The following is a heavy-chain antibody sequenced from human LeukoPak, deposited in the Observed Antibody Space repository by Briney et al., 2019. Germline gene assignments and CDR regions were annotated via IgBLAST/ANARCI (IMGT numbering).Heavy chain of an antibody. CDR2: ISSSGSTI. Sequence: PGGSLRPSCAASGFTFSDYYMSWIRQAPGKGLEWVSYISSSGSTIYYADSVKGRFTISRDNAKNSLYLQMNSLRAEDTAVYYCARDSAAYYDILTGYGDKGWFDPWGQGTPVTVSS. CDR1: GFTFSDYY. V-gene: IGHV3-11*01. D-gene: IGHD3-9*01. J-gene: IGHJ5*02. CDR3: ARDSAAYYDILTGYGDKGWFDP.